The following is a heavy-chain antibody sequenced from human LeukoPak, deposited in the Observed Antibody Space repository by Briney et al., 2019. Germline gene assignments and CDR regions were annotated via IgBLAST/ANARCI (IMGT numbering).Heavy chain of an antibody. D-gene: IGHD1-7*01. CDR2: FSSSDGRT. CDR3: AKETSY. Sequence: GGSLRLSCAASGFTFTNYALSWVRQAPGKGLAWVSSFSSSDGRTYYADSVKGRFTISRDNSKNTLYLQMNSLRAEDTAVYYCAKETSYWGQGTLVTVSS. J-gene: IGHJ4*02. V-gene: IGHV3-23*01. CDR1: GFTFTNYA.